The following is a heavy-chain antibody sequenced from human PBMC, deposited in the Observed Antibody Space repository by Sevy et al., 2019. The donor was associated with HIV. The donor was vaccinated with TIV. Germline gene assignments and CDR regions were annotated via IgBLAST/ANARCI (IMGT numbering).Heavy chain of an antibody. J-gene: IGHJ4*02. V-gene: IGHV4-59*01. CDR2: IYYSGNT. CDR3: ARGQYSYGYWREFDY. Sequence: SETLSLTCTVSGGSISSFYWSWIRQPPGKGLEWIGYIYYSGNTNYSPSLKSRVTISLDTSNNQFSLNLSSVTAADTALYYCARGQYSYGYWREFDYWGQGTLVTVSS. CDR1: GGSISSFY. D-gene: IGHD5-18*01.